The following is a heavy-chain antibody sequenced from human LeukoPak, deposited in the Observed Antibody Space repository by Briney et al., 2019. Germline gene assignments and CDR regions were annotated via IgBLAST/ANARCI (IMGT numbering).Heavy chain of an antibody. CDR1: GGSISSYY. CDR3: ARVGRGDYVWGSYSFDY. J-gene: IGHJ4*02. V-gene: IGHV4-59*01. D-gene: IGHD3-16*01. Sequence: SETLSLTCTVSGGSISSYYWSWIRQPPGKGLERIGYISHSGNTNYNPSLKSRVAISLDTSKNQFSLILSSVTAADTAVYYCARVGRGDYVWGSYSFDYWGQGTLVTVSS. CDR2: ISHSGNT.